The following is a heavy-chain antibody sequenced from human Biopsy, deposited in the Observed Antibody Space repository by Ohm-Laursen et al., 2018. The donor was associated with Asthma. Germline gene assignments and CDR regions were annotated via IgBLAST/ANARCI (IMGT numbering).Heavy chain of an antibody. J-gene: IGHJ6*02. V-gene: IGHV3-30*18. Sequence: SLRLSCAVSRFAFENYAMYWVRQTPGKGPEWVALISYDGREKAHLDSVKGRFTISRDNFKRTLHLQMSSLRPEDSATYYCAKDRFDGSVTSSYYYYGIDVWGQGTTVTVSS. CDR2: ISYDGREK. D-gene: IGHD3-10*01. CDR3: AKDRFDGSVTSSYYYYGIDV. CDR1: RFAFENYA.